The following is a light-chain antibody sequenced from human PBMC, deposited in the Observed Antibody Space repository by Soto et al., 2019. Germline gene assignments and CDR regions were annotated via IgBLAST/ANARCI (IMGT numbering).Light chain of an antibody. J-gene: IGKJ3*01. CDR2: WTS. Sequence: IVMTQSPDSLAVSLGERATINCRSSQPILYRPNNRSYLAWYQQKSGQPPKLLISWTSIRESGVPDRFSGSGSGTDFTLTISSLQAEDAAVYYCQKFYSSPFTFGPGTSVDVK. CDR1: QPILYRPNNRSY. CDR3: QKFYSSPFT. V-gene: IGKV4-1*01.